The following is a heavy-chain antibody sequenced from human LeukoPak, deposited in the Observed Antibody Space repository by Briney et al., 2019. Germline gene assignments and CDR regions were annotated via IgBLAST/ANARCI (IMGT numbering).Heavy chain of an antibody. CDR2: INHSGST. CDR3: ARDRSSY. D-gene: IGHD1-14*01. J-gene: IGHJ4*02. Sequence: PSETLSLTCAVYGGSFSGYYWCWIRQPPGKGLEWIGEINHSGSTNYNPSLKSRVTISVDTSKNQFSLKLSSVTAADTAVYYCARDRSSYWGQGTLVTVSS. CDR1: GGSFSGYY. V-gene: IGHV4-34*01.